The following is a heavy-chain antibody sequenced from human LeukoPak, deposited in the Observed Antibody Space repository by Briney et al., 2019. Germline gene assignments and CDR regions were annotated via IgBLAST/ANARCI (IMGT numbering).Heavy chain of an antibody. CDR2: IRSAGTYT. D-gene: IGHD3-10*01. CDR3: ARELVRGGRPDAFDV. V-gene: IGHV3-21*01. Sequence: GSLKLSCSGSGITFRFFSMNWVRQAPGKGLEWVSFIRSAGTYTFYADSMRGRVTISRDNAKNSLFLEVNSLRAEDTAVYCCARELVRGGRPDAFDVWGQGTMVTVSS. CDR1: GITFRFFS. J-gene: IGHJ3*01.